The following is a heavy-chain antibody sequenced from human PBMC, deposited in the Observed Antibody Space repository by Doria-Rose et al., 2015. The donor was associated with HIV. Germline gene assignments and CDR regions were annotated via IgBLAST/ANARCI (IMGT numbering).Heavy chain of an antibody. Sequence: QVQLQEAGTGLVKPSETLTLTCSGSGGSISHYDSGRIRQPPGPGLEYSGDICYPESTNYSTSLKSRVSISIDTSKNKFSLRLSSVTAADTAVYYCARVLSGTYDYWGQGTLVTVSS. D-gene: IGHD1-26*01. J-gene: IGHJ4*02. CDR1: GGSISHYD. CDR3: ARVLSGTYDY. CDR2: ICYPEST. V-gene: IGHV4-59*01.